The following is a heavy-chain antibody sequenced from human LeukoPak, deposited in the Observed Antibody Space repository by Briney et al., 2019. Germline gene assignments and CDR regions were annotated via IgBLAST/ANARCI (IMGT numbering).Heavy chain of an antibody. V-gene: IGHV3-33*01. CDR3: ARDADTSSHYSRFDY. CDR1: AFTFSYYG. CDR2: IWVNGNDE. Sequence: PGGSLRLSCAASAFTFSYYGMHWVRQAPGKGLEWVAVIWVNGNDEYYADSVKGRFAISRDNSKNTLYLQMNSLRAEDTAVYYCARDADTSSHYSRFDYWGQGTLVTVSS. J-gene: IGHJ4*02. D-gene: IGHD3-22*01.